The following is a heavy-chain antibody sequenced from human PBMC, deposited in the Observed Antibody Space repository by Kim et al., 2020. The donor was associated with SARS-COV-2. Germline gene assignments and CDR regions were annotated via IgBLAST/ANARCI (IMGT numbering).Heavy chain of an antibody. V-gene: IGHV7-4-1*02. Sequence: ASVKVSCKASGYTFTNYAISWVRQAPAQGLEWMGWINTDTGNPTYAHAFPGRFVFSVDTSVSTTYLQISSLKAEYTALYYCARVIWGSYRYTDSWGQGTL. CDR2: INTDTGNP. CDR1: GYTFTNYA. J-gene: IGHJ5*01. CDR3: ARVIWGSYRYTDS. D-gene: IGHD3-16*02.